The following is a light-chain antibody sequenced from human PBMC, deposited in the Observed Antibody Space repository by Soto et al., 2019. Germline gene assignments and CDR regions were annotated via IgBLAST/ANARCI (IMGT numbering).Light chain of an antibody. J-gene: IGLJ2*01. V-gene: IGLV1-44*01. CDR2: SNN. CDR1: SSNIGSNT. CDR3: AAWDDSLNGVV. Sequence: QSVLNQPPSASGTPGQRVTISCSGSSSNIGSNTVNWYQPLPGTAPKLLIYSNNQRPSGVPDRFSGSKSGTSASLAISGLQSEDEADYYCAAWDDSLNGVVFGGGTKVTVL.